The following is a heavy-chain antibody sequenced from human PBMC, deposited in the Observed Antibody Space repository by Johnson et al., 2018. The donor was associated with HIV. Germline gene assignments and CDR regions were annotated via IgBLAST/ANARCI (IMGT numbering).Heavy chain of an antibody. CDR3: AKVQGSYAPPLDAFDI. J-gene: IGHJ3*02. CDR1: GFTVSTNY. D-gene: IGHD1-26*01. CDR2: IYSGGST. V-gene: IGHV3-66*01. Sequence: VQLVESGGGLVQPGGSLRLSCAASGFTVSTNYMSWVRQAPGKGLEWVSVIYSGGSTYYPDSVNGRFTISIDNSKNTLYLQMNSLRADDTAVYYCAKVQGSYAPPLDAFDIWGQGTMVTVSS.